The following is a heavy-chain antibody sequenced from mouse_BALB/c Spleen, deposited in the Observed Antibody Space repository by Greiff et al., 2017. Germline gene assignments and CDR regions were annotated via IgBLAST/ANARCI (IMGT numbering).Heavy chain of an antibody. CDR3: TRSYYGPWFAY. CDR1: GYTFTDYE. Sequence: QVQLQQSGAELVRPGASVTLSCKASGYTFTDYEMHWVKQTPVHGLEWIGAIDPETGGTAYNQKFKGKATLTADKSSSTAYMELRSLTSEDSAVYYCTRSYYGPWFAYWGQGTLVTVSA. CDR2: IDPETGGT. D-gene: IGHD1-2*01. V-gene: IGHV1-15*01. J-gene: IGHJ3*01.